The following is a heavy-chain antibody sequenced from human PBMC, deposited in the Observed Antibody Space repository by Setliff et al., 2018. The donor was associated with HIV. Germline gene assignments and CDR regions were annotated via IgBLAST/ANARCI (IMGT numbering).Heavy chain of an antibody. Sequence: SETLSLTCTVSGGSISSSSYYWGWIRQPPGKGLEWIGSIYYSGSTYYNPSLKSRVTISVDTSKNQFSLKLSSVTAADTAVYYCARLLGPFDYWGQGTRGTVSS. J-gene: IGHJ4*02. CDR3: ARLLGPFDY. V-gene: IGHV4-39*01. CDR2: IYYSGST. D-gene: IGHD1-26*01. CDR1: GGSISSSSYY.